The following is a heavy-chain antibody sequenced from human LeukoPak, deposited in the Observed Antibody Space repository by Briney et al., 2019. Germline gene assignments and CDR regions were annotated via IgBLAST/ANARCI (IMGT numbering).Heavy chain of an antibody. CDR1: GFTVSSNY. CDR2: IYSGGST. Sequence: PGGSLRLSCAASGFTVSSNYMSWVRQAPGKGLEWVSVIYSGGSTYYADSVKGRFTISRDNSKNTLYLQMNSLRAEDTAVYYCARDRSSWNHDAFDIWGRETMVTVSS. V-gene: IGHV3-53*01. D-gene: IGHD6-13*01. J-gene: IGHJ3*02. CDR3: ARDRSSWNHDAFDI.